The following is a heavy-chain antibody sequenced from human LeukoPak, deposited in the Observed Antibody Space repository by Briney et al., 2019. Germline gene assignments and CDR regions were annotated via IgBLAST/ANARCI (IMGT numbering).Heavy chain of an antibody. V-gene: IGHV3-7*01. CDR1: GFSFRDYW. J-gene: IGHJ4*02. Sequence: SGGSLRLSCAAFGFSFRDYWMSWVRQAPGKGLEWVADIEPDGSGKTYVDSVKGRFTISRDNAQQSLYLQMDTLTAEDTAVYYCVTSWVRQQRDFWGQGTLVTVSS. D-gene: IGHD3-10*01. CDR3: VTSWVRQQRDF. CDR2: IEPDGSGK.